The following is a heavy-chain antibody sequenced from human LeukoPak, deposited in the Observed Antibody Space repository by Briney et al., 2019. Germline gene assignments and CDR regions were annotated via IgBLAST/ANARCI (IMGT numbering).Heavy chain of an antibody. Sequence: PSETLSLTCAVYGGSCSGYYWSWIRQPPGKGLEWIGEINHSGSTNYNPSLKSRVTISVDTPKNQFSLKLSSVTAADTAVYYCARAVGYCSSTSCLYYFDYWGQGTLVTVSS. J-gene: IGHJ4*02. V-gene: IGHV4-34*01. CDR2: INHSGST. CDR1: GGSCSGYY. D-gene: IGHD2-2*01. CDR3: ARAVGYCSSTSCLYYFDY.